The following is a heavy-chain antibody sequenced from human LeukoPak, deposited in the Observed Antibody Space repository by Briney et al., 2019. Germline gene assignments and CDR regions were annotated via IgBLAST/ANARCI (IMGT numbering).Heavy chain of an antibody. J-gene: IGHJ6*03. CDR3: AREDYYGSGSGYYYYYMDV. CDR1: GYTFTGYY. V-gene: IGHV1-2*02. CDR2: INPNSGGT. Sequence: ASVKVSCKASGYTFTGYYMHWVRQAPGQGLEWMGWINPNSGGTNYAQKFQGRVTMTRDTSISTAYMELSRLRSDDTAVYYCAREDYYGSGSGYYYYYMDVWGKGTTVTISS. D-gene: IGHD3-10*01.